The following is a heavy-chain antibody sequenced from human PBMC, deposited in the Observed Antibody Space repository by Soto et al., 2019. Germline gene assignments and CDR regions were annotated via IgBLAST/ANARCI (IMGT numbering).Heavy chain of an antibody. CDR1: GGSISSSHW. D-gene: IGHD3-9*01. CDR3: ARVVLTITRGAFDA. CDR2: ISHSGTS. Sequence: QVQLQESGPGLVKPSGTLSLTCAVSGGSISSSHWWTWARNSPGKGLEYIGEISHSGTSNSNPSLKSRVTLSVDKSKNHFSLTLTSVTAADTAVYYCARVVLTITRGAFDAWGQGTLVIVSS. V-gene: IGHV4-4*02. J-gene: IGHJ3*01.